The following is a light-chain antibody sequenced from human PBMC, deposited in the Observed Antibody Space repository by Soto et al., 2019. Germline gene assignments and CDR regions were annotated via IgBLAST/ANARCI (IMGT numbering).Light chain of an antibody. CDR1: SSDVGGYDY. Sequence: QSVLTQPASVSGSPGQSITISCTGTSSDVGGYDYVSWYQQHPGKAPKLMIYEVRNRPSGVSNRFSGSKSGYTASLTISGLQAEDEADYHCTSYSSSSTVIFGGGTKLTVL. CDR2: EVR. J-gene: IGLJ2*01. V-gene: IGLV2-14*01. CDR3: TSYSSSSTVI.